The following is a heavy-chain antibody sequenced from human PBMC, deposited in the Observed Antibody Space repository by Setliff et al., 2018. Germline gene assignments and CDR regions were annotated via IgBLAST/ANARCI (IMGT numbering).Heavy chain of an antibody. D-gene: IGHD2-21*02. CDR2: IYTSGAT. J-gene: IGHJ1*01. V-gene: IGHV4-4*07. Sequence: SETLSLTCSVSGVSVSDYYWSWIRQPAGRGLEYIGRIYTSGATNYSPSVRGRVTISVDHLKNQVSLNLKSVTAADTAVYFCAGATGVTYTWYFEHWGQGSRVTVSS. CDR3: AGATGVTYTWYFEH. CDR1: GVSVSDYY.